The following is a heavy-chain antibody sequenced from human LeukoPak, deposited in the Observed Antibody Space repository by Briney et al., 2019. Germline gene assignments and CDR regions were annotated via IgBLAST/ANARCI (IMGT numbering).Heavy chain of an antibody. CDR3: ARDGRTTVTTEFDY. CDR1: GYTFTSYG. Sequence: GASVKVSCKASGYTFTSYGISWVRQAPGQGLEWMGWISAYNGSTNYAQKLQGRVTMTTDTSTSTAYMELRSLRSDDTAVYYCARDGRTTVTTEFDYWGQGTLVTVSS. CDR2: ISAYNGST. V-gene: IGHV1-18*01. D-gene: IGHD4-17*01. J-gene: IGHJ4*02.